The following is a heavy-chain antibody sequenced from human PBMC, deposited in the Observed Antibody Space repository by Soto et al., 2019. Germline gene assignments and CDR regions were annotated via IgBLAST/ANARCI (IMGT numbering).Heavy chain of an antibody. CDR1: GYTFTSYG. V-gene: IGHV1-18*01. CDR2: ISAYNGNT. J-gene: IGHJ5*02. CDR3: ARDVLRFLEWSPGGSWFDP. Sequence: ASVKVSCKASGYTFTSYGISWVRQAPGQGLEWMGWISAYNGNTNDAQKLQGRVTMTTDTSTSTAYMELRSLSSDDTAVYYCARDVLRFLEWSPGGSWFDPWGQGTLVTVSS. D-gene: IGHD3-3*01.